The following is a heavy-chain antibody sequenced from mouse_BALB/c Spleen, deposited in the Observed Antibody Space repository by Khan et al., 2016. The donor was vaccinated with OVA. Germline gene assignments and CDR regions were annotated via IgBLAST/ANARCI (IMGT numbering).Heavy chain of an antibody. V-gene: IGHV1S136*01. Sequence: VQLKESGPELVKPGASVKMSCKPSGFIFTNYVLHWVKQNPGQGLEWIGYINPYNGGTKYNEKFKGKATLASDKSSITAYMELSSLTSEDSAVYYCARGNWQSYYFDYWGQGTTLTLSS. D-gene: IGHD4-1*01. J-gene: IGHJ2*01. CDR1: GFIFTNYV. CDR2: INPYNGGT. CDR3: ARGNWQSYYFDY.